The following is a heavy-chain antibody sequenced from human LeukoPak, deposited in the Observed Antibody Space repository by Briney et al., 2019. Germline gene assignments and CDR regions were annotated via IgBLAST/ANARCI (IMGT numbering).Heavy chain of an antibody. D-gene: IGHD5-18*01. CDR2: ISYDGSNK. CDR1: GFTFSSYA. CDR3: ARELYSYGAYYYYGMDV. V-gene: IGHV3-30-3*01. Sequence: GRSLRLSCAASGFTFSSYAMHWVRQAPGKGLEWVAVISYDGSNKYYADSVKGRFTISRDNYKNTLYLQMNSLRAEDTAVYYCARELYSYGAYYYYGMDVWGQGTTVTVSS. J-gene: IGHJ6*02.